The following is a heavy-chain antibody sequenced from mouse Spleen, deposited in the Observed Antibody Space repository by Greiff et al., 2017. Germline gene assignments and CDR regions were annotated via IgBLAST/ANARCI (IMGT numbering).Heavy chain of an antibody. CDR2: ISSGGGNT. D-gene: IGHD3-1*01. Sequence: EVQLVESGGGLVKLGGSLKLSCAASGFTFSSYAMSWVRQTPEKRLEWVATISSGGGNTYYPDSVKGRFTISRDNAKNTLYLQMSSLKSEDTAMYYCARHSSGYDYWGQGTTLTVSS. V-gene: IGHV5-9-3*01. CDR1: GFTFSSYA. J-gene: IGHJ2*01. CDR3: ARHSSGYDY.